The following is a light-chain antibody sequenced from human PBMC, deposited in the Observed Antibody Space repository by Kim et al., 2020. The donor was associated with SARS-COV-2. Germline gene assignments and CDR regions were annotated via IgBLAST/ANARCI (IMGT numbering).Light chain of an antibody. J-gene: IGKJ1*01. CDR1: QSVSSSF. V-gene: IGKV3-20*01. CDR3: QQNGRSPRT. Sequence: EIVLTQSPGTLSLSPGERATLSCRASQSVSSSFLAWYQQKPGQAPRLLIYGASSRATVIADRFGGSGSGTDFTLTISRLEPEDFAVYCWQQNGRSPRTFGQGTKVDIK. CDR2: GAS.